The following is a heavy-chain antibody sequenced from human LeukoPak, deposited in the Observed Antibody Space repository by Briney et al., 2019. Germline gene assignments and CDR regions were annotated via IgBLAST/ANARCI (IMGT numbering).Heavy chain of an antibody. Sequence: SETLSLTCSVSGGSISPYFWSWIRQPPGKGLEWIGYIAYSGSTNYSPSLKSRVTISVDTSKHQFSLRLNSVTTADTAVYYCARDDYRGVTNFDPWGQGTLVTVSS. V-gene: IGHV4-59*01. J-gene: IGHJ5*02. CDR3: ARDDYRGVTNFDP. CDR1: GGSISPYF. D-gene: IGHD3-10*01. CDR2: IAYSGST.